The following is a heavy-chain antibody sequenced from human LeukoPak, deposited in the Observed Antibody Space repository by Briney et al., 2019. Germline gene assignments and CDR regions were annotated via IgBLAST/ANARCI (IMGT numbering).Heavy chain of an antibody. Sequence: QAGGSLRLSCAASGFTFSSYSMRWVRQAPGKGLGWGSYISSSSSTIYYADSVKGRFTISRDNAKTSLYLQMTRLRAEDTAVHYCARDTLQLAFDYWGQATLVTVPS. J-gene: IGHJ4*02. V-gene: IGHV3-48*01. CDR1: GFTFSSYS. D-gene: IGHD5-18*01. CDR2: ISSSSSTI. CDR3: ARDTLQLAFDY.